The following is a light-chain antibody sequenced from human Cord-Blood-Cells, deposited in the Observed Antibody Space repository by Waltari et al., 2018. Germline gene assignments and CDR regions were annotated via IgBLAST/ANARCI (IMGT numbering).Light chain of an antibody. V-gene: IGKV3-20*01. J-gene: IGKJ2*01. CDR1: QSVSSSY. CDR2: GAS. Sequence: EIVLTQSPGPLSLSPRERATLSCRASQSVSSSYLAWYQQNPGQAPRLLIYGASSRATGIPDRFSGSGSGTDFTLTISRLEPEDFAVYYCQQYGSSPPRYTFGQGTKLEIK. CDR3: QQYGSSPPRYT.